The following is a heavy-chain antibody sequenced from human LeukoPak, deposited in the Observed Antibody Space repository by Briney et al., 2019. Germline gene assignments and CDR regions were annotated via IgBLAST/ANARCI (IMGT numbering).Heavy chain of an antibody. V-gene: IGHV1-2*06. CDR3: ARQTGGSFEYFDY. Sequence: PGASVKVSCKASGYSFTSHYIHWVRQAPGQGLEWMGRINPSSGGTNYAQKFQGRVTMTRDTSITTAYMGLSSLRSDDTAVYYCARQTGGSFEYFDYWGQGTLVTVSS. CDR2: INPSSGGT. D-gene: IGHD7-27*01. CDR1: GYSFTSHY. J-gene: IGHJ4*02.